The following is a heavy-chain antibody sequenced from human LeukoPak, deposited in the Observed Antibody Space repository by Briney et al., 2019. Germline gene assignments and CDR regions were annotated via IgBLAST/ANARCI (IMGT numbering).Heavy chain of an antibody. D-gene: IGHD5-12*01. V-gene: IGHV1-2*02. CDR2: INPNSGGT. CDR3: ARDDVATGNFDY. CDR1: GFTFTGYY. Sequence: GGSLRLSCAASGFTFTGYYMHWVRQAPGQGLEWMGWINPNSGGTNYAQKFQGRVTMTRDTSISTAYMELSRLRSDDTAVYYCARDDVATGNFDYWGQGTLVTVSS. J-gene: IGHJ4*02.